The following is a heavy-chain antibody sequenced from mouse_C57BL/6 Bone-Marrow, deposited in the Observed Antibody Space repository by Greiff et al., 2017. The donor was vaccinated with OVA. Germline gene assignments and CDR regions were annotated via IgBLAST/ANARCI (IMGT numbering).Heavy chain of an antibody. CDR2: IWSDGST. J-gene: IGHJ1*03. V-gene: IGHV2-6-1*01. CDR1: GFSLTSYG. D-gene: IGHD1-1*01. Sequence: QVQLQQSGPGLVAPSQSLSITCTVSGFSLTSYGVHWVRQPPGKGLEWLVVIWSDGSTTYNSALKSRLSISKDNSKSQVFLKMNSLQTDDTAMYYCARHYGSSSWYFDVGGTGTTVTVSS. CDR3: ARHYGSSSWYFDV.